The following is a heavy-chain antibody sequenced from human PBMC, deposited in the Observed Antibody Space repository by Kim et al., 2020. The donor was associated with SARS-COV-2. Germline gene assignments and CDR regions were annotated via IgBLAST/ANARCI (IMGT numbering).Heavy chain of an antibody. D-gene: IGHD2-2*01. V-gene: IGHV1-46*01. J-gene: IGHJ4*02. Sequence: ASVKVSCKASGYTFTSYYIHWVRQAPGQGLEWMGIINPSGGSTSYAQKFQDRVTMTRDTSTSTVYMELRSLRSEDTAVYYCARDNNIVVVPAALYFDYWGQGTLVTVSS. CDR1: GYTFTSYY. CDR3: ARDNNIVVVPAALYFDY. CDR2: INPSGGST.